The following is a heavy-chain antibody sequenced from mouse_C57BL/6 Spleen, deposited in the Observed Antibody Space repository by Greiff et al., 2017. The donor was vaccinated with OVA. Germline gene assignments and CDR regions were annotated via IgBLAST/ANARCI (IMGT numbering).Heavy chain of an antibody. CDR3: ARGGGSSYYYAMDY. D-gene: IGHD1-1*01. J-gene: IGHJ4*01. Sequence: VQLQQSGPVLVKPGASVKMSCKASGYTFTDYYMNWVKQSHGKSLEWIGVINPYNGGTSYNQKFKGKATLTVDKSSSTAYMELNSLTSEDSAVYYCARGGGSSYYYAMDYWGQGTSVTVSS. CDR1: GYTFTDYY. CDR2: INPYNGGT. V-gene: IGHV1-19*01.